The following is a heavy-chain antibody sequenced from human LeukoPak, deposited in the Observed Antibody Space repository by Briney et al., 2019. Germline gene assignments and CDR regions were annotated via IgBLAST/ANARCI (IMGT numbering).Heavy chain of an antibody. CDR3: AKDMSDYTNFPDV. CDR1: GFIFTTYA. D-gene: IGHD4-11*01. CDR2: ISGGGGST. J-gene: IGHJ6*02. V-gene: IGHV3-23*01. Sequence: GGSLRLSCAASGFIFTTYAMIWVRQAPGKGLEWVSTISGGGGSTFYADSVKGRFTIFRVNSKNTLYLQMNSLRAEDTAIYYCAKDMSDYTNFPDVWGQGTTVTVSS.